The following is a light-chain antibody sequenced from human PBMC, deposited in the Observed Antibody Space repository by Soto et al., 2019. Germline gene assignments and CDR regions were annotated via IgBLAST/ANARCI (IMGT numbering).Light chain of an antibody. J-gene: IGLJ3*02. Sequence: QSVLTQSPSASASLGASVKLTCTLSSGHNSYAIAWHQQQPEKGPRYVMKINNDGSHIKGDGIPDRFSGSSSGAERYLTISSLQSEDEADYYCQTWGTGPWVFGGGTKVTVL. V-gene: IGLV4-69*02. CDR3: QTWGTGPWV. CDR1: SGHNSYA. CDR2: INNDGSH.